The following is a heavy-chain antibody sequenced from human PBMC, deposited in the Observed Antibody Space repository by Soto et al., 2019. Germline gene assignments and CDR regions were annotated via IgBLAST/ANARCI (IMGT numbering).Heavy chain of an antibody. J-gene: IGHJ4*02. D-gene: IGHD3-10*01. CDR2: ISYDGSNK. CDR3: ARGQYGSGSYLGY. V-gene: IGHV3-30-3*01. CDR1: GFTFSSYA. Sequence: QVQLVESGGGVVQPGRSLRLSCAASGFTFSSYAMHWVRQAPGKGLEWVAVISYDGSNKYYADSVKGRFTISRDNSKNTLYLQMNSLRAEDTAVYYCARGQYGSGSYLGYWGQGTLVTVSS.